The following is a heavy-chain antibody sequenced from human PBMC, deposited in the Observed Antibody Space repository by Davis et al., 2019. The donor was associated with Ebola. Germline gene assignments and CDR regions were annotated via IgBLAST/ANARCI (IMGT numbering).Heavy chain of an antibody. CDR1: GFTFSSYG. CDR2: ISYDGSNK. J-gene: IGHJ6*02. Sequence: GESLKISCAASGFTFSSYGMHWVRQAPGKGLEWVAVISYDGSNKYYADSVKGRFTISRDNSKNTLYLQMNSLRAEDTAVYYCAKDLAAAGISFSVRVRYYGMDVWGQGTTVTVSS. CDR3: AKDLAAAGISFSVRVRYYGMDV. D-gene: IGHD6-13*01. V-gene: IGHV3-30*18.